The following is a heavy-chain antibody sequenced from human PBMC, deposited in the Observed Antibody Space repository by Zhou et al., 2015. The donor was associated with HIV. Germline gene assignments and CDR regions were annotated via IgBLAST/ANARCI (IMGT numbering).Heavy chain of an antibody. CDR3: ARDYSDRATWFNSAYYDSSGTNPTY. D-gene: IGHD3-22*01. CDR2: ISAYNGNT. J-gene: IGHJ4*02. Sequence: QVQLVQSGAEVKKPGASVKVSCKASGYTFTSYGISWVRQAPGQGLEWMGWISAYNGNTNYAQKLQGRVTMTTDTSTSTAYMELRSLRSDDTAVYYCARDYSDRATWFNSAYYDSSGTNPTYWGQGTLGHRLL. CDR1: GYTFTSYG. V-gene: IGHV1-18*01.